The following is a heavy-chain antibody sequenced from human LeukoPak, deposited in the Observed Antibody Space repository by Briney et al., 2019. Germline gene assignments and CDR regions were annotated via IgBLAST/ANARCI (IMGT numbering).Heavy chain of an antibody. J-gene: IGHJ4*02. CDR3: ARHRSGWLQSSFDY. CDR1: GGSISSSSSY. Sequence: SETLSLTCSVSGGSISSSSSYWGWIRQPPGKVLEWIGSIYYSGSSFDNPALKSRVTISVDTSKNQFSLKLSSVTAADTAVYYCARHRSGWLQSSFDYWGQGTLVTVSS. V-gene: IGHV4-39*01. CDR2: IYYSGSS. D-gene: IGHD5-24*01.